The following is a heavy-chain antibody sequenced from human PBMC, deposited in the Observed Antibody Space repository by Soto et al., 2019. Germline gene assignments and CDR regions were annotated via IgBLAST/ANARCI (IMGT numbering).Heavy chain of an antibody. CDR3: ERSFMVTVDYFDS. V-gene: IGHV4-59*11. CDR2: VFYSGST. CDR1: GAAIDSHY. D-gene: IGHD5-18*01. J-gene: IGHJ4*02. Sequence: SETLSLTCTVSGAAIDSHYWSWIRQPPGKGLEWIGQVFYSGSTNYNPSLKSRVTISINTSTKQFSLKLTSVSAADTAVYYCERSFMVTVDYFDSWGQGTLVTVSS.